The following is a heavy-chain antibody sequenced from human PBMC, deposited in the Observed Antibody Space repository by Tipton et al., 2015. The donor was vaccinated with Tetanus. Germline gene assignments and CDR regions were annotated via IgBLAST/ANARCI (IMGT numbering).Heavy chain of an antibody. CDR1: GFTFSSYW. CDR2: IKHDETEK. J-gene: IGHJ6*03. Sequence: SLRLSCAASGFTFSSYWMSWVRQAPGQGLAWVANIKHDETEKYYVDSVRGRFNISRDNAKRSLYLQMDSLRAEDTAVYYCARDRGEDWTNFYYMDVWGKGATVTVSS. V-gene: IGHV3-7*01. CDR3: ARDRGEDWTNFYYMDV. D-gene: IGHD3/OR15-3a*01.